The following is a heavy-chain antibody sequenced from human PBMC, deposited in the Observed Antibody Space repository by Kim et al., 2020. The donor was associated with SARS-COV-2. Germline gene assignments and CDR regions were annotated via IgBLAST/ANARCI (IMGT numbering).Heavy chain of an antibody. CDR2: VSYDGSKK. J-gene: IGHJ4*02. CDR1: GFIFNTYG. D-gene: IGHD1-26*01. CDR3: AKSFSGSYFGYDY. Sequence: GGSLRLSCAASGFIFNTYGMHWVRQSPGKGLEWVAVVSYDGSKKYYVDSVKGRFTISRDNSKNTLYLQMNSLRIEDTAVYYCAKSFSGSYFGYDYWGQGTLVTVS. V-gene: IGHV3-30*18.